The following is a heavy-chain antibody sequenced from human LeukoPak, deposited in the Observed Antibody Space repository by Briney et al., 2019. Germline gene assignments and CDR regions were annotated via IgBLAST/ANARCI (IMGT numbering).Heavy chain of an antibody. CDR3: AKGLVVVPAARTYFDY. CDR1: GFTFSSYG. D-gene: IGHD2-2*01. CDR2: ISGSGGST. V-gene: IGHV3-23*01. J-gene: IGHJ4*02. Sequence: GGSLRLSRAASGFTFSSYGMSWVRQAPGKGLEWVSAISGSGGSTYYADSVKGRFTISRDNSKNTLYLQMNSLRAEDTAVYYCAKGLVVVPAARTYFDYWGQGTLVTVSS.